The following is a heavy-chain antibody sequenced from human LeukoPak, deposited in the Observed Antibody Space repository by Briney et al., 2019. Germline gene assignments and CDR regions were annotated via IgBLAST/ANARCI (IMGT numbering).Heavy chain of an antibody. V-gene: IGHV5-10-1*01. CDR1: GYSFTNYW. Sequence: ESLKISCKGSGYSFTNYWITWVRQMPGKGLECVGKIDPSDSYTNYSPSFQGHVTISADKSINTAYLQWSSLEASDTAIYFCARHLGGYTHFDYWGQGTLVTVSS. J-gene: IGHJ4*02. CDR2: IDPSDSYT. D-gene: IGHD3-22*01. CDR3: ARHLGGYTHFDY.